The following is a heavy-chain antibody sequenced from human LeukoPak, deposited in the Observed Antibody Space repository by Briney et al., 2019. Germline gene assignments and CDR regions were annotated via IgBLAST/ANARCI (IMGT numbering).Heavy chain of an antibody. CDR2: ISSSSSTI. Sequence: GGSLRLSCAASGFTFSDYYMSWIRQAPGKGLEWVSYISSSSSTIYYADSVKGRFTISRDNAKNSLYLQMNSLRDEDTAVYYCARDLGQWLVEAFDYWGQGTLVTVSS. J-gene: IGHJ4*02. CDR3: ARDLGQWLVEAFDY. V-gene: IGHV3-11*04. D-gene: IGHD6-19*01. CDR1: GFTFSDYY.